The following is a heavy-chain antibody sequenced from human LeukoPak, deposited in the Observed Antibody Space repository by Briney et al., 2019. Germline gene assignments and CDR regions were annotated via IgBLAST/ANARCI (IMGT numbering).Heavy chain of an antibody. CDR1: GFTFSDAW. CDR3: SGHPRHFDY. Sequence: PGGSLRLSCAASGFTFSDAWMNWLRQAPGEGLEWVGRIKSKVHGGTLEYAAPVKGRFTISRDDSENTLHLQMSSLTTEDTAVYYCSGHPRHFDYWGQGTLVTVSS. V-gene: IGHV3-15*01. CDR2: IKSKVHGGTL. J-gene: IGHJ4*02. D-gene: IGHD2-15*01.